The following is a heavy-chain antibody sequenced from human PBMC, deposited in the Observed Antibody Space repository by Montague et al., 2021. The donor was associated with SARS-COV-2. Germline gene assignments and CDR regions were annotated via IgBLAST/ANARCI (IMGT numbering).Heavy chain of an antibody. D-gene: IGHD3-9*01. J-gene: IGHJ3*02. CDR3: ARTYYDILTGYYNRGAFDI. CDR2: IYYSGST. Sequence: SETLSLTCTVSGGSISSYYWSWIRQPPGKGLEWIGYIYYSGSTNYNPSXXSRVTISVDTSKNQFSLKLSYVTAADTAVYYCARTYYDILTGYYNRGAFDIWGQGTMVTVSS. V-gene: IGHV4-59*08. CDR1: GGSISSYY.